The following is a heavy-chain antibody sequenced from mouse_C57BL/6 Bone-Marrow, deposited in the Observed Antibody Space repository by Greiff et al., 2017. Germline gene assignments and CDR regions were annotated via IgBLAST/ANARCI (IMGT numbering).Heavy chain of an antibody. CDR1: GYSITSGYY. Sequence: EVKVEESGPGLVKPSQSLSLTCSVTGYSITSGYYWNWIRQFPGNKLEWMGYISYDGSNNYNPSLKNRISITRDTSKNQFFLKLNSVTTEDTATYYCARAPLTGAYWGQGTLVTVSA. J-gene: IGHJ3*01. V-gene: IGHV3-6*01. D-gene: IGHD1-1*01. CDR3: ARAPLTGAY. CDR2: ISYDGSN.